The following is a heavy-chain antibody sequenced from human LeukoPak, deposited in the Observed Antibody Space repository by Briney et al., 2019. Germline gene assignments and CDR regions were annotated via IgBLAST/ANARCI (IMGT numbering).Heavy chain of an antibody. V-gene: IGHV4-59*08. CDR1: GGSISSYY. Sequence: SETLSLTCTVSGGSISSYYWSWIRQPPGRGLEWIGYTYYSGSTNYNPSLKSRVTISVDTSKNQFSLKLSSVTAADTAVYYCARQHSSGYYYFDFWGQGTLVTVSS. J-gene: IGHJ4*02. CDR2: TYYSGST. D-gene: IGHD3-22*01. CDR3: ARQHSSGYYYFDF.